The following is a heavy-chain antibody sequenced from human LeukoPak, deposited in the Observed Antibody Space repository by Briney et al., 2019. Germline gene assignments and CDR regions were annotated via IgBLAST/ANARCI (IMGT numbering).Heavy chain of an antibody. CDR2: ISSSGSTI. V-gene: IGHV3-48*03. CDR3: AREGSSNGFYYFDF. Sequence: GGSLRLSCAASGFTFSSYEMNWVRQAPGKGLEWVSYISSSGSTIYYADSVKGRFTISRDNAKNSLYLHMNSLRAEDTAVYYCAREGSSNGFYYFDFWGQGTLVTVSS. D-gene: IGHD5-18*01. CDR1: GFTFSSYE. J-gene: IGHJ4*02.